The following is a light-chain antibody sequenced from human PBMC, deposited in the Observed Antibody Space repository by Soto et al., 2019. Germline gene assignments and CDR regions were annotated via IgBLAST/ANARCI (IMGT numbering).Light chain of an antibody. CDR3: MQSIQLPLT. Sequence: DVVMTQTPLSLSVTPGQSASISCKSSQSLLHSNGNTYIYWYLQKPGQSPQLLIYEVFKRFSGVPDRFSGSGSGTDFTLKISRVEAEDVGIYYCMQSIQLPLTFGGGTKVGIK. CDR2: EVF. CDR1: QSLLHSNGNTY. V-gene: IGKV2D-29*02. J-gene: IGKJ4*01.